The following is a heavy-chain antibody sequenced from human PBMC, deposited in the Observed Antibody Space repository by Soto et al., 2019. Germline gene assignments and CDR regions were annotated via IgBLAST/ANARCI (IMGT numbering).Heavy chain of an antibody. CDR1: GFTFSSYS. J-gene: IGHJ5*02. D-gene: IGHD6-13*01. Sequence: PGGSLRLSCAASGFTFSSYSMNWVRQAPGKGLEWVSSISSSSSYIYYADSVKGRFTISRDNAKNSLYLQMNSLRAEDTAVYYCARDRRSSWYNWFDTWGQGTLVTVSS. V-gene: IGHV3-21*01. CDR2: ISSSSSYI. CDR3: ARDRRSSWYNWFDT.